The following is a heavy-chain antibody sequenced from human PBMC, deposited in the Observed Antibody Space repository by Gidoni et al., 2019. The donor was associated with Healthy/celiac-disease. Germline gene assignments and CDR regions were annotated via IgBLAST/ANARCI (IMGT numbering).Heavy chain of an antibody. CDR1: GYTFTGYY. V-gene: IGHV1-2*02. J-gene: IGHJ6*02. D-gene: IGHD5-12*01. CDR2: INPNSGGT. Sequence: QVQLVQSGAEVKKPGASVQVSCKASGYTFTGYYMHWVRQAPGQGLEWMGWINPNSGGTNYAQKFQGRVTMTRDTSISTAYMELSRLRSDDTAVYYCAREGGPNSGYDYYYYYYGMDVWGQGTTVTVSS. CDR3: AREGGPNSGYDYYYYYYGMDV.